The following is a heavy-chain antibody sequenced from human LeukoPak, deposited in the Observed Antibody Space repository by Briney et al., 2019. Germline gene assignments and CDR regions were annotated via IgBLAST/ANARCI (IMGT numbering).Heavy chain of an antibody. CDR2: IYYSGST. CDR3: ARHSDSVGAIDY. Sequence: PSETLSLTCTGSGDSISSSSYYWGWIRQPPGKGLEWIGSIYYSGSTDYNPSLKSRVTISVDTSKNQFSLKLNSVTAADTAVFYCARHSDSVGAIDYWGQGTLVTVSS. J-gene: IGHJ4*02. CDR1: GDSISSSSYY. V-gene: IGHV4-39*01. D-gene: IGHD1-26*01.